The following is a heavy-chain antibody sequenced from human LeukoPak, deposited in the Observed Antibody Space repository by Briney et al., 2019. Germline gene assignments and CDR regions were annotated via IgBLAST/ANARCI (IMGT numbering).Heavy chain of an antibody. J-gene: IGHJ4*02. CDR3: AKDMGGSYPLGLDY. V-gene: IGHV3-9*01. CDR1: GFTFDDYA. D-gene: IGHD1-26*01. Sequence: GRSPRLSCAASGFTFDDYAMHWVRQAPGKGLEWVSGISWNSGSIGYADSVKGRFTISRDNTKNSLYLQMNSLRAEDTALYYCAKDMGGSYPLGLDYWGQGTLVTVSS. CDR2: ISWNSGSI.